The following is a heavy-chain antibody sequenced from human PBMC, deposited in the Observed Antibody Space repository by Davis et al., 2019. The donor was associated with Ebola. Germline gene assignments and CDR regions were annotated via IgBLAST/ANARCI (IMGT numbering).Heavy chain of an antibody. CDR1: RYTFTSYG. D-gene: IGHD6-19*01. CDR2: TSAYTGET. V-gene: IGHV1-18*01. Sequence: SVPVPCMASRYTFTSYGIICLRQAPGQGLEWMGWTSAYTGETKYSQKSQGRVTVTSDTSTATFYMELSSLRSEDTAVYYCARNARQWLAVPYAFDIWGQGTMVTVSS. CDR3: ARNARQWLAVPYAFDI. J-gene: IGHJ3*02.